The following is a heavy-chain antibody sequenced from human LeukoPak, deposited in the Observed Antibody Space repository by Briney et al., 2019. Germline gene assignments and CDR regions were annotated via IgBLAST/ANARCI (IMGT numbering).Heavy chain of an antibody. J-gene: IGHJ4*02. D-gene: IGHD6-13*01. V-gene: IGHV3-11*01. CDR3: ARAPSRPGYSSSWYFDY. Sequence: LSPTCTVSGGSISSYYWSWIRQPPGKGLEWVSYISSSGSTIYYADSVKGRLTISRDNAKNSLYLQMNSLRAEDTAVYYCARAPSRPGYSSSWYFDYWGQGTLVTVSS. CDR1: GGSISSYY. CDR2: ISSSGSTI.